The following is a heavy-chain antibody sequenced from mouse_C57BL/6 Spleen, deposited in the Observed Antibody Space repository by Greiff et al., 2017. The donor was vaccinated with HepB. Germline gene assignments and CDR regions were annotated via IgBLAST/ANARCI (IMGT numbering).Heavy chain of an antibody. Sequence: EVKLVESGPGLVKPSQSLSLTCSVTGYSITSGYYWNWIRQFPGNKLEWMGYISYDGSNNYNPSLKNRISITRDTSKNQFFLKLNSVTTEDTATYYCAREGGGNFDYWGQGTSVTVSS. CDR3: AREGGGNFDY. CDR2: ISYDGSN. V-gene: IGHV3-6*01. D-gene: IGHD2-1*01. J-gene: IGHJ4*01. CDR1: GYSITSGYY.